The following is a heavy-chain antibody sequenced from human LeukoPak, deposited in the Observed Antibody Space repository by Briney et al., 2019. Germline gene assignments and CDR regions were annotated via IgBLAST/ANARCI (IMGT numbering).Heavy chain of an antibody. J-gene: IGHJ6*03. CDR2: INPNSGGT. D-gene: IGHD1-26*01. CDR1: GYTFTGYY. Sequence: GASVKVSCKASGYTFTGYYMHWVRQAPGQGLEWMGWINPNSGGTNYAQKFQGRVTMTRDTSISTAYMELSRLRSDDTAVYYCARDPGVVGEDYYYYMDVWGKGTTVTVSS. CDR3: ARDPGVVGEDYYYYMDV. V-gene: IGHV1-2*02.